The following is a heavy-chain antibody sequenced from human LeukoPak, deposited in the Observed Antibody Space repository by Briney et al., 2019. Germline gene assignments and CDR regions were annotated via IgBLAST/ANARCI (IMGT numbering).Heavy chain of an antibody. J-gene: IGHJ4*02. D-gene: IGHD3-10*01. Sequence: SETLSLTCTVSGYSISSGYYWGWIRQPPGKGLEWIGSIYHSGSTYYNPSLKSRVTISVDTSKNQFSLKLSSVTAADTAVYYCAREMGPYYYGSGSIADWGQGTLVTVSS. CDR3: AREMGPYYYGSGSIAD. V-gene: IGHV4-38-2*02. CDR1: GYSISSGYY. CDR2: IYHSGST.